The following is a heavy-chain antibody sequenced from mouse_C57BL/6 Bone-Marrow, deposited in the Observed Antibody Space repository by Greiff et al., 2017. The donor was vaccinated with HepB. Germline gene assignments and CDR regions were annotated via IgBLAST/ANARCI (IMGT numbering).Heavy chain of an antibody. CDR2: IDPSDSYT. J-gene: IGHJ2*01. Sequence: QVHVKQPGAELVKPGASVKLSCKASGYTFTSYWMQWVKQRPGQGLEWIGEIDPSDSYTNYNQKFKGKATLTVDTSSSTAYMQLSSLTSEDSAVYYCARWKGYGSLDYWGQGTTLTVSS. V-gene: IGHV1-50*01. CDR3: ARWKGYGSLDY. D-gene: IGHD1-1*01. CDR1: GYTFTSYW.